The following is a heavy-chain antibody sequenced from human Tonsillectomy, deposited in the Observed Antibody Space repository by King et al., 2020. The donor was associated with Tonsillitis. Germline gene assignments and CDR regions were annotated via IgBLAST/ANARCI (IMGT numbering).Heavy chain of an antibody. J-gene: IGHJ4*02. V-gene: IGHV3-23*04. Sequence: VQLVESGGGLVQPGGSLRLSCAASGFTFSSYAMSWVRQAPGKGLEWVSAISGSGGSTYYADSVKGRFTISRDNSKNTLYLQMNSLRAEDTAVYYCAKDGKGYSSWVRPQTCDYWGQGTLVTVSS. D-gene: IGHD6-13*01. CDR2: ISGSGGST. CDR1: GFTFSSYA. CDR3: AKDGKGYSSWVRPQTCDY.